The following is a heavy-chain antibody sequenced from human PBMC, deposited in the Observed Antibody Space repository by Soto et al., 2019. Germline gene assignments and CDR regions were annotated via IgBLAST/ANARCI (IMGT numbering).Heavy chain of an antibody. CDR1: GGSIGSYY. D-gene: IGHD3-22*01. V-gene: IGHV4-59*01. J-gene: IGHJ3*02. CDR3: ARYYDSSGYFAGGAFDI. CDR2: IYYSGST. Sequence: SETLSLTCTVSGGSIGSYYWSWIRQPPGKGLEWIGYIYYSGSTNYNPSLKSRVTISVDTSKNQFSLKLSSVTAADTAVYYCARYYDSSGYFAGGAFDIWGQGTMVTVSS.